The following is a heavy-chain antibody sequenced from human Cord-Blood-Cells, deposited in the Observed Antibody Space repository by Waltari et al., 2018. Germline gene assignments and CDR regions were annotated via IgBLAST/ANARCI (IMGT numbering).Heavy chain of an antibody. D-gene: IGHD1-26*01. CDR3: ASVKVGADAFDI. CDR2: IIPIFGTA. V-gene: IGHV1-69*01. Sequence: QVQLVQSGAEVKKPGSSVKVSCKASGGTFSSYAISWVRQAPGQGLEWMGGIIPIFGTATYAQKFQGRVSITADEPTSTAYRELSSLISEDTAVYYCASVKVGADAFDIWGQGTMVTVSS. CDR1: GGTFSSYA. J-gene: IGHJ3*02.